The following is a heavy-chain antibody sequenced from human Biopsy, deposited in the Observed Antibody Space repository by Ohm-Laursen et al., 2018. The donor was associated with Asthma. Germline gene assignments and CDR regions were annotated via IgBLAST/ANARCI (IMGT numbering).Heavy chain of an antibody. CDR2: IYYSGST. J-gene: IGHJ4*02. Sequence: TLSLTCPVSYGSITSGGYYWTWIRQHPGKGLEWIGFIYYSGSTYYNPSLKSRVSISIDTSKNQFSLKLSSVTAADTAVYYCARAQGYCDSRGYYRSFDYWGQGTLVTVSS. D-gene: IGHD3-22*01. V-gene: IGHV4-31*03. CDR3: ARAQGYCDSRGYYRSFDY. CDR1: YGSITSGGYY.